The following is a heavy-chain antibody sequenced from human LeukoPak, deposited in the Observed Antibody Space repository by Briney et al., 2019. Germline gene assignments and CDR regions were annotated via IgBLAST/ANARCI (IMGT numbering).Heavy chain of an antibody. J-gene: IGHJ5*02. CDR2: IYYSGST. CDR3: ARDVHTGYSSSWYGEINWFDP. D-gene: IGHD6-13*01. CDR1: GGSISSGDYY. V-gene: IGHV4-31*03. Sequence: SETLSLTCTVSGGSISSGDYYWSWIRQHPGKGLEWIGYIYYSGSTYYNPSLKSRVTISVDTSKNQFSLKLSSVTAADTAVYYCARDVHTGYSSSWYGEINWFDPWGQGTLVTVSS.